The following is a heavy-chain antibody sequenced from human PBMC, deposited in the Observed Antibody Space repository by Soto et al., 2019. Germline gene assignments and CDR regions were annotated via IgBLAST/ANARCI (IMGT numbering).Heavy chain of an antibody. CDR3: ARGPSWFGEPNNWFDP. CDR2: IYYSGST. J-gene: IGHJ5*02. D-gene: IGHD3-10*01. V-gene: IGHV4-61*01. Sequence: SETLSLTCTVSGGSVSSGSYYWSWIRQPPGKGLEWIGYIYYSGSTNYNPSLKSRVTISVDTSRNQFSLKLSSVTAADTAVYYCARGPSWFGEPNNWFDPWGQGTLVTVSS. CDR1: GGSVSSGSYY.